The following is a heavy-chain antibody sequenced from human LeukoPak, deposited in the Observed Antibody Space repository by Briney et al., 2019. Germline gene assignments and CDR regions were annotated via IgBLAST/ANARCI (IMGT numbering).Heavy chain of an antibody. V-gene: IGHV1-69*13. D-gene: IGHD3-3*01. CDR1: EGTFSSYA. Sequence: GASVKVSCKASEGTFSSYAISWVRQAPGQGLEWMGGIIPIFGTANYAQKFQGRVTITADESTSTAYMELSSLRSEDTAVYYCARVVVWSGYYWFDPWGQGTLVTVSS. J-gene: IGHJ5*02. CDR2: IIPIFGTA. CDR3: ARVVVWSGYYWFDP.